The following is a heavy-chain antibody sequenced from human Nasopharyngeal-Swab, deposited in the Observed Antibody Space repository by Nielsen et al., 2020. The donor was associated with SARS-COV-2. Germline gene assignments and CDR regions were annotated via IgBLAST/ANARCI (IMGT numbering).Heavy chain of an antibody. CDR3: ARGSYGQSGYYYYYMDV. J-gene: IGHJ6*03. CDR1: GFTFSSYG. V-gene: IGHV3-30*03. CDR2: ISYDGSNK. Sequence: GESLKISCAASGFTFSSYGMHWVRQAPGKGLEWVAVISYDGSNKYYADSVKGRFTISRDNSKNTLYLQMNSLRAEDTAVYYCARGSYGQSGYYYYYMDVWGKGTTVTVSS. D-gene: IGHD2-8*01.